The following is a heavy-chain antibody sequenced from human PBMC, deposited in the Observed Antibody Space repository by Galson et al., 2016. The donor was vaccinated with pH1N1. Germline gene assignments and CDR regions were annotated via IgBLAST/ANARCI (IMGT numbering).Heavy chain of an antibody. CDR1: GYSFTRYW. D-gene: IGHD4-17*01. V-gene: IGHV5-51*03. CDR3: ARKYDFGDYRGDAFDI. Sequence: QSGAEVTKPGESLKISCKASGYSFTRYWIAWVRQVPGKGLEWVGVVNPGGSTIRYSPPFQGQVTISSDKSINTAYLQWISLKASDTATYYCARKYDFGDYRGDAFDIWGQGTMVIVSS. J-gene: IGHJ3*02. CDR2: VNPGGSTI.